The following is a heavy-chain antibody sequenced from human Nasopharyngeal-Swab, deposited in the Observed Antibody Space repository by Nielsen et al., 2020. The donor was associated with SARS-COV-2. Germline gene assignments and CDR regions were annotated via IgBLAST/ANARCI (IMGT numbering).Heavy chain of an antibody. J-gene: IGHJ6*02. V-gene: IGHV4-39*01. CDR2: IYYSGST. CDR3: ARRVARAPRHEGDYYYGMDV. Sequence: WIRQPPGKGLEWIGSIYYSGSTYYNPSLKSRVTISVDTSKNQFSLKLSSVTAADTAVYYYARRVARAPRHEGDYYYGMDVWGQGPRSPSP. D-gene: IGHD3-16*01.